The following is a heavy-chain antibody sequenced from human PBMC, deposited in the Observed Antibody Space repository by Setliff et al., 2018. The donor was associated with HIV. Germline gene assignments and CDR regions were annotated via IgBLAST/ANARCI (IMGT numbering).Heavy chain of an antibody. Sequence: ASVKVSCKASGYTFTNYAIHWVRQAPGQRLEWMGWINAGNGDTKYSQKFQGRVTITTDTSASTAYMELNSLSSEDTAVYYCARHQAPYYDSSGYYRWWEPFSWYFDLWGRGTLVTVSS. J-gene: IGHJ2*01. CDR3: ARHQAPYYDSSGYYRWWEPFSWYFDL. CDR2: INAGNGDT. D-gene: IGHD3-22*01. CDR1: GYTFTNYA. V-gene: IGHV1-3*01.